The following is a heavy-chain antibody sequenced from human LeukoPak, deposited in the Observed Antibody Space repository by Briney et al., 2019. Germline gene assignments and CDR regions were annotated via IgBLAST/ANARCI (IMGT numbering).Heavy chain of an antibody. J-gene: IGHJ3*02. CDR2: ISGSGGST. CDR1: GFTFSSYA. D-gene: IGHD2-15*01. CDR3: AKDLGYCSGGSCYSVDAFDI. Sequence: PGGSLRLSCAASGFTFSSYAMSWVRQAPGKGLEWVSAISGSGGSTYYADSVKGRFTISRDNSKNTLYLQMNSLRAEDTAVYYCAKDLGYCSGGSCYSVDAFDIWGQGTMVTVSS. V-gene: IGHV3-23*01.